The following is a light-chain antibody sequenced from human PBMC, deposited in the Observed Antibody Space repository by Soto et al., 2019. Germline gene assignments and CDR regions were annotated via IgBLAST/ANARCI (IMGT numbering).Light chain of an antibody. V-gene: IGKV3-20*01. CDR2: GTS. CDR3: QQYGNSPIT. J-gene: IGKJ5*01. Sequence: EVVLTQSPGTLSLSRGERATLSCRASERIYSAYLGWYQQKPSQAPRLLIYGTSSRATGIPDRFSGSGSGTDFTLTISRLEPEDFAVYYCQQYGNSPITFG. CDR1: ERIYSAY.